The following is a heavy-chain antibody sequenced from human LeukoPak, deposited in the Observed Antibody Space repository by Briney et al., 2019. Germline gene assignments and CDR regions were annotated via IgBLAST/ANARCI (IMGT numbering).Heavy chain of an antibody. D-gene: IGHD2-2*01. J-gene: IGHJ4*02. V-gene: IGHV3-74*01. CDR1: GFTFNTHW. CDR3: ARDRGHAYFFDY. Sequence: GGSLRPSCAASGFTFNTHWMHWVRQAPGKGLVWVSRINTDGSTTTYADSVKGRFTISRDNAKNTVYLQMNSLRAEDTAVYYCARDRGHAYFFDYWGQGVLVTVSS. CDR2: INTDGSTT.